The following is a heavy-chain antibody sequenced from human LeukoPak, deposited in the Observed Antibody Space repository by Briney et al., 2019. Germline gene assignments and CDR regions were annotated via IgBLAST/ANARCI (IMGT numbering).Heavy chain of an antibody. Sequence: GGSLRLSCAASGFTFSSYAMHWVRQAPGKGLEYVSAISSNGGSTYYANSVKGRFTISRDNSKNTLYLQMGSLRAEDMAVYYCARNLKYGDYVRHAFDIWGQGTMVTVSS. V-gene: IGHV3-64*01. CDR1: GFTFSSYA. CDR3: ARNLKYGDYVRHAFDI. CDR2: ISSNGGST. J-gene: IGHJ3*02. D-gene: IGHD4-17*01.